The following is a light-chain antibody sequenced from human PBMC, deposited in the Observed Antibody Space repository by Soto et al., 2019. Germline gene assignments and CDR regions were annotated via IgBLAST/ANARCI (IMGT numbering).Light chain of an antibody. J-gene: IGLJ2*01. Sequence: QSALTQPRSVSGSPGQSVTISCTGTSSDVGGYNYVSWYQQHPGKAPKLMICDVSKRPSGVPDRFSGSKSGNTASLTISVLQAEDEADYYCCSYAGSYTVLFGGGTKLTVL. CDR1: SSDVGGYNY. CDR3: CSYAGSYTVL. V-gene: IGLV2-11*01. CDR2: DVS.